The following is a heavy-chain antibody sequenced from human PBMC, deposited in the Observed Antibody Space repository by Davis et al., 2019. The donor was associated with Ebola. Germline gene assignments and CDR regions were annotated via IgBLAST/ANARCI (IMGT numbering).Heavy chain of an antibody. CDR2: IYHSGNT. D-gene: IGHD2-8*01. J-gene: IGHJ6*03. CDR3: ASAGGNGMSDYYYYYMDV. CDR1: GYSISSGYY. Sequence: PSETLSLTCTVSGYSISSGYYWGWIRQPPGKGLEWIGSIYHSGNTYYNPSLKSRVTISVDTSKNQFSLKLSSVTAADTAVYYCASAGGNGMSDYYYYYMDVWGKGTTVTVSS. V-gene: IGHV4-38-2*02.